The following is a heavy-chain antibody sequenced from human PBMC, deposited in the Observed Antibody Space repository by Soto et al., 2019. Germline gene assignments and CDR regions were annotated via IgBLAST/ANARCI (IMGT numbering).Heavy chain of an antibody. D-gene: IGHD3-10*01. CDR1: GFTFTNFG. CDR3: AREDSIIIPAVADV. V-gene: IGHV3-21*04. CDR2: VSKSDYT. J-gene: IGHJ4*02. Sequence: GGSLRLSCEVSGFTFTNFGINWVRQAPGKGLEWVSSVSKSDYTYYSESVKGRFTISRDNAKNSVSLQMNNLRAEDTAVYYCAREDSIIIPAVADVWGQGTPVTVSS.